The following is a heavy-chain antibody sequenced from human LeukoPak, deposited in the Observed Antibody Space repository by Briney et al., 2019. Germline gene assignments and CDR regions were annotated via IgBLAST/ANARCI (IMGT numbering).Heavy chain of an antibody. J-gene: IGHJ3*02. Sequence: ASVKVSCKVSGYTLTELSMHWVRQAPRKGLEWMGGFDPEDGETIYAQKFQGRVTMTEDTSTDTAYMELSSLRSEDTAVYYCARAVDLLEAFDIWGQGTMVTVSS. V-gene: IGHV1-24*01. CDR3: ARAVDLLEAFDI. CDR2: FDPEDGET. CDR1: GYTLTELS. D-gene: IGHD1-1*01.